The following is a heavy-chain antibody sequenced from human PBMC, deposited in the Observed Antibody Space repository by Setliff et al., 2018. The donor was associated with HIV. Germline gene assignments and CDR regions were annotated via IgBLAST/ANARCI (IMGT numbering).Heavy chain of an antibody. V-gene: IGHV3-23*01. D-gene: IGHD6-6*01. Sequence: PGGSLRLSCAASGFTFSSYAMSWVRQAPGKGLEWVSGISGSGGSTYYADSVKGRFTIFRDNSKNTLYLQMNSLRAEDTAVYYCAKQYSMYYYYYMDVWGKGTTVTVSS. J-gene: IGHJ6*03. CDR3: AKQYSMYYYYYMDV. CDR2: ISGSGGST. CDR1: GFTFSSYA.